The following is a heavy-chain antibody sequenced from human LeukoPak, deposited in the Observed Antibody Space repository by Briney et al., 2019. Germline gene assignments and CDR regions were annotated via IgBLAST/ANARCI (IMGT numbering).Heavy chain of an antibody. D-gene: IGHD1-26*01. CDR2: IYYSGST. Sequence: SETLSLTCSVSGGSMSSYYWSWIRQPPGKGLEGIGYIYYSGSTVYNLSLKSRVTISLDTSKSQFSLKLTSVTAADTAVYYCARDQGSWWFDPWGQGTLVTVSS. CDR1: GGSMSSYY. CDR3: ARDQGSWWFDP. V-gene: IGHV4-59*01. J-gene: IGHJ5*02.